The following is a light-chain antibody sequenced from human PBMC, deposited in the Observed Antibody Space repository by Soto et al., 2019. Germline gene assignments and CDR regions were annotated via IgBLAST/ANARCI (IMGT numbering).Light chain of an antibody. CDR1: TSNIGSNT. CDR3: AAWDDSLNGVV. J-gene: IGLJ2*01. CDR2: SHN. V-gene: IGLV1-44*01. Sequence: QSVLTQPPSASGTPGQRVTISCSGSTSNIGSNTVNWYHHLPGTAPKLLLYSHNQRPSGVPDRFSGSRSGTSASLAISGLQADDESDYYCAAWDDSLNGVVFGGGTQLTVL.